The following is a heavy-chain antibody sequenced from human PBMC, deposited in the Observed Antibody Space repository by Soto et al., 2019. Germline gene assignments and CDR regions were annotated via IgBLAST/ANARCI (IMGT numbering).Heavy chain of an antibody. Sequence: TSETLSLTCTVSGGSISSYYWNWIRQPPGKGLEWIGYIHSGSTNYNASLRSRVTISVDTSKNQFSLKLSSVTAADTAVYFCARHDGSRSTDYWGQGTLVTVSS. CDR1: GGSISSYY. J-gene: IGHJ4*02. V-gene: IGHV4-59*08. CDR2: IHSGST. CDR3: ARHDGSRSTDY. D-gene: IGHD3-10*01.